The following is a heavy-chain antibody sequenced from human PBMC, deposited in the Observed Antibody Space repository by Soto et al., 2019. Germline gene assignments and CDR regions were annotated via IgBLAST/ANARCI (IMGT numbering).Heavy chain of an antibody. J-gene: IGHJ4*01. V-gene: IGHV1-2*02. CDR3: ARDPNLYCSGTDCYVY. CDR1: GYTFPGNY. CDR2: INPTIGGT. Sequence: ASVKVSCKASGYTFPGNYMHWVRQAPGQGLEWMALINPTIGGTNYAQKLQGRVTMTTDXXXSXXXXXLXXLXXDDXAVYYCARDPNLYCSGTDCYVYWGHGTLVTVSS. D-gene: IGHD2-2*01.